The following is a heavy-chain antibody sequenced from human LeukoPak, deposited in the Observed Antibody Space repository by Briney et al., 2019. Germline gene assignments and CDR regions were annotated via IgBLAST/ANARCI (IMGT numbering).Heavy chain of an antibody. CDR3: ARDAPRWRNAFDF. Sequence: ASVKVSCKASGYTFTSTGICWVRQAPGQGLEWMGWVSSYNGNTNYAQKFRGRVTMTRDTSTNTAYMELRSLRSDDTAVYFCARDAPRWRNAFDFRGQGTMVTVSS. CDR2: VSSYNGNT. CDR1: GYTFTSTG. J-gene: IGHJ3*01. D-gene: IGHD4-23*01. V-gene: IGHV1-18*01.